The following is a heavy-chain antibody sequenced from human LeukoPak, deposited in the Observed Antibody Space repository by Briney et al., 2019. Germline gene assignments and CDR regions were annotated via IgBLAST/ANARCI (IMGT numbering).Heavy chain of an antibody. CDR3: AITDSSGWYALDY. J-gene: IGHJ4*02. D-gene: IGHD6-19*01. CDR2: FDPEDGET. V-gene: IGHV1-24*01. CDR1: GYTLSELS. Sequence: ASVKVSCKVSGYTLSELSMHWVRQAPGKGLEWMGGFDPEDGETIYAQKFQGRVTMTEDTSTDTAYMELSSLRSEDTAVYYCAITDSSGWYALDYWGQGTLVTVSS.